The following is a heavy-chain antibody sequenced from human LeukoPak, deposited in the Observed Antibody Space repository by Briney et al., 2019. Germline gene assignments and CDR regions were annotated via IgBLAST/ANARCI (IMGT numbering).Heavy chain of an antibody. J-gene: IGHJ2*01. CDR1: GDSISRTY. CDR3: ARQTGRVGGSTRAFDF. D-gene: IGHD1-26*01. CDR2: IYNTEST. V-gene: IGHV4-4*07. Sequence: PSETLPLTYSVSGDSISRTYWSWLRQPAGKGLEWIGRIYNTESTNYNPSLESRVTMSVDTSKNQFSLKLAPVTTADTAVYYCARQTGRVGGSTRAFDFRRGGTLVTVSS.